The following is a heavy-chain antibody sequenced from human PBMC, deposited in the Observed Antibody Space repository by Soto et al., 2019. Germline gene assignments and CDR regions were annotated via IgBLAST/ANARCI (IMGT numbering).Heavy chain of an antibody. CDR2: INPNSGGT. CDR1: GYTFTGYY. D-gene: IGHD2-2*02. CDR3: ARGLPAAIQEGDYYYGMDV. J-gene: IGHJ6*02. V-gene: IGHV1-2*04. Sequence: ASVKVSCKASGYTFTGYYMHWVRQAPGQGLEWMGWINPNSGGTNYAQKFQGWVTMTRDTSISTAYMELSRLRSDDTAVYYCARGLPAAIQEGDYYYGMDVWGQGTTVT.